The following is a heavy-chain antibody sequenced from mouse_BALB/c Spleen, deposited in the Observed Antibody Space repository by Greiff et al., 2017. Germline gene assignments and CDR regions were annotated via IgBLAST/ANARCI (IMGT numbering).Heavy chain of an antibody. J-gene: IGHJ3*01. D-gene: IGHD2-1*01. CDR1: GFNIKDYY. CDR3: ARTMVTTRGFAY. V-gene: IGHV14-1*02. Sequence: VQLKESGAELVRPGALVKLSCKASGFNIKDYYMHWVKQRPEQGLEWIGWIDPENGNTIYDPKFQGKASITADTSSNTAYLQLSSLTSEDTAVYYCARTMVTTRGFAYWGQGTLVTVSA. CDR2: IDPENGNT.